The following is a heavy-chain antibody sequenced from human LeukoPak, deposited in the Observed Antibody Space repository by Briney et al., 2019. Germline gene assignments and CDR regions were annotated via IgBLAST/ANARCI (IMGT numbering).Heavy chain of an antibody. Sequence: GGSLRLSXAASGFTFSSYAMSWVRQAPGKGLEWVSAISGSGVSTYYADSVKGRCAISRDNPKNTLYLQMNSLRAEDTAVYYCAKVASGYDSGKFDYWGQGTLVTVSS. CDR1: GFTFSSYA. CDR2: ISGSGVST. J-gene: IGHJ4*02. V-gene: IGHV3-23*01. D-gene: IGHD5-12*01. CDR3: AKVASGYDSGKFDY.